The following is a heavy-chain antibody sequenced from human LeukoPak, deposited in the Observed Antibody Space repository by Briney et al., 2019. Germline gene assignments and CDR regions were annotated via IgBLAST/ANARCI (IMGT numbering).Heavy chain of an antibody. CDR2: IYSRGSI. Sequence: PGGSLRLSCAASGFTVSINYMSWVRQAPGKGLEWVSVIYSRGSIYYADSVKGRFTMSRDNSKNTLSLQMNSLRVGDTAMYYCARGLYGDQGYFYYGMDVWGKGTTATVSS. CDR1: GFTVSINY. D-gene: IGHD4-17*01. CDR3: ARGLYGDQGYFYYGMDV. V-gene: IGHV3-53*01. J-gene: IGHJ6*04.